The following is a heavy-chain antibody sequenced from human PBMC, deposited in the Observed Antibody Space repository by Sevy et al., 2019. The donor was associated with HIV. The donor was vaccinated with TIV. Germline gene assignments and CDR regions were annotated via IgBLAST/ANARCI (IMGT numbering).Heavy chain of an antibody. V-gene: IGHV4-59*01. D-gene: IGHD2-15*01. Sequence: SETLSLTCTVSGGSISSYYWSWIRQPPGKGLEWIGYIYYSGSTNYNPSLKSRVTISVDTSKNQFSLKLSSVTAADTAVYYWAREDRYCSGGSCYPLYFDYWGQGTLVTVSS. CDR2: IYYSGST. CDR3: AREDRYCSGGSCYPLYFDY. CDR1: GGSISSYY. J-gene: IGHJ4*02.